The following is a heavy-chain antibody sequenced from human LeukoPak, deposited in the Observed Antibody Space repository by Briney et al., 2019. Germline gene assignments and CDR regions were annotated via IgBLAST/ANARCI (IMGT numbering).Heavy chain of an antibody. Sequence: GGSLRLSCAASGFTFTDYAMSWVRQAPGKGLEWVASINHNGNVNYYVDSVKGRFTISRDNAKNSLYLQMSNLRAEDTAVYFCARGGGLDVWGQGATVTVSS. V-gene: IGHV3-7*03. CDR2: INHNGNVN. CDR3: ARGGGLDV. J-gene: IGHJ6*02. D-gene: IGHD3-16*01. CDR1: GFTFTDYA.